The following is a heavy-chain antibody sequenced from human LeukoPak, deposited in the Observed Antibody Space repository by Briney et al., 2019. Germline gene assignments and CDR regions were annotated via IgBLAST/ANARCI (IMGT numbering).Heavy chain of an antibody. Sequence: GGSLRLSCAASGFTFSTYSMNWVRQAPGKGLEWVSSISTSSSYIYYADSLKGRFTISRDDAKNSLYLQMSSLRVEDTAVYYCARRATTERGHSYGLDYWDRGTLVTVSS. J-gene: IGHJ4*02. V-gene: IGHV3-21*01. CDR1: GFTFSTYS. CDR3: ARRATTERGHSYGLDY. CDR2: ISTSSSYI. D-gene: IGHD5-18*01.